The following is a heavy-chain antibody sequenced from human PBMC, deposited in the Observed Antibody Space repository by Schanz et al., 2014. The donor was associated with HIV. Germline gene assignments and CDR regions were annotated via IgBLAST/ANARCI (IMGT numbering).Heavy chain of an antibody. J-gene: IGHJ5*02. D-gene: IGHD3-9*01. CDR1: GYTFSAYY. Sequence: QVHLVQSGAEVRKPGASVKVSCKASGYTFSAYYIHWVRQAPGQGLEWMGWINPNSGGTNSAQKFQGRVTMSMDTSISTAYMEVRSLRSDDTAVYYCARGQDWPGPQLDHWGHGTLVIVSS. CDR2: INPNSGGT. V-gene: IGHV1-2*02. CDR3: ARGQDWPGPQLDH.